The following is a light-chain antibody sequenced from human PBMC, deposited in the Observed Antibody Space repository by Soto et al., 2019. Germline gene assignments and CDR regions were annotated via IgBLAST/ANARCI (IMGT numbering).Light chain of an antibody. J-gene: IGLJ2*01. CDR2: QDS. Sequence: SYELTQPPSVSVSPGQTASITCSGDKLGDKYACWYQQKPGQSPVLVIYQDSKRPSGIPERFSGSNSGNTATLTISGTQAMDEADYYCRAWDSSTACVVFGGGTKLTVL. CDR1: KLGDKY. V-gene: IGLV3-1*01. CDR3: RAWDSSTACVV.